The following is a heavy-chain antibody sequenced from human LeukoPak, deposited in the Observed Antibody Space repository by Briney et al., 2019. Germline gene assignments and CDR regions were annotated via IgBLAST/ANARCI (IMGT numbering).Heavy chain of an antibody. D-gene: IGHD1-26*01. Sequence: GGSLRLSFAASGFTFSNYGMNWVRQAPGKGLEWVSSISPSSNYIYYADSVKGRFTISRDNAKNSLYLQMNSLRAEDTAVYYCARLSTYYAFDMWGQGTMVTVSS. CDR3: ARLSTYYAFDM. J-gene: IGHJ3*02. CDR1: GFTFSNYG. CDR2: ISPSSNYI. V-gene: IGHV3-21*01.